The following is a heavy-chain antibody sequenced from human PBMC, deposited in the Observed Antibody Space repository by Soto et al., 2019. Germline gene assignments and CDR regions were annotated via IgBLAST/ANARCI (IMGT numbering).Heavy chain of an antibody. CDR2: ITRSSSYI. J-gene: IGHJ4*02. D-gene: IGHD6-19*01. CDR3: ARDDGWLIFEY. CDR1: GFAFNTYS. V-gene: IGHV3-21*06. Sequence: EVQLVESGGGPVKPGGSLRLSCAASGFAFNTYSMNWVRQAPGKGLEWVAFITRSSSYIYYADSVRGRFTLSRDNAKNSWYLQRNSLRAEDTAIYYCARDDGWLIFEYWGKGTLVTVSS.